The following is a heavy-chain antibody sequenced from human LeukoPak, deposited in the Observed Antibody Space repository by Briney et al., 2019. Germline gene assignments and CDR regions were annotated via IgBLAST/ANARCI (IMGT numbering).Heavy chain of an antibody. CDR3: ARGYQPPSDFDY. D-gene: IGHD2-2*01. J-gene: IGHJ4*02. CDR1: GGSISNYY. Sequence: SETLSLTCTVSGGSISNYYWSWIRQSPGKGLEWIGYIYYSGSTDYNPSLKSRVTMSVDTSRNQFSLKLTSVTAADTAVYYCARGYQPPSDFDYWGQGTLVTVSS. CDR2: IYYSGST. V-gene: IGHV4-59*01.